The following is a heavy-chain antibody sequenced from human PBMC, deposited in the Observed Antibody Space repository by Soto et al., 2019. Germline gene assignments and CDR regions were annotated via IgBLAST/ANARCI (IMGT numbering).Heavy chain of an antibody. D-gene: IGHD6-6*01. Sequence: EVQLVESGGGLVQPGRSLRLSCAASGFTFDDYAMHWVRQAPGKGLEWVSGISWGSGSIDYADSVKGRFTISRDNAKNSLYLQMNSLRAEDTAVYYCAKGPEQLVHGVFDYWGQGTLVTVFS. V-gene: IGHV3-9*01. CDR3: AKGPEQLVHGVFDY. CDR2: ISWGSGSI. J-gene: IGHJ4*02. CDR1: GFTFDDYA.